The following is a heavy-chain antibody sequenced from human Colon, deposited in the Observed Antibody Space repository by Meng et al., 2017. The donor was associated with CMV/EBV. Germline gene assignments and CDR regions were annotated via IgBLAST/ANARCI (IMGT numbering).Heavy chain of an antibody. Sequence: GGSLRLSCAASGFTFSSYWMHWVHQAPGKGLVWVSRINSDGTVTTYADSVKGRFTTSRDNAKNTLYLQMNSLRAEDTAVYYCARGLLWFGEYVYGMDVWGQGTTVTVSS. D-gene: IGHD3-10*01. CDR3: ARGLLWFGEYVYGMDV. CDR1: GFTFSSYW. J-gene: IGHJ6*02. V-gene: IGHV3-74*01. CDR2: INSDGTVT.